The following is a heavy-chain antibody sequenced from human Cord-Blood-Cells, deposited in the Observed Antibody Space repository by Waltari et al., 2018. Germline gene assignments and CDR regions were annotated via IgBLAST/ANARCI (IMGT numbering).Heavy chain of an antibody. CDR1: GGSISSYY. J-gene: IGHJ2*01. CDR2: IYTSGST. Sequence: QVQLQESGPGLVKPSETLSLTCTVSGGSISSYYWSWIRQPAGKRREWIGRIYTSGSTNYNPSLKSRVTMSVDTSKNQFSLKLSSVTAADTAVYYCARGPDGGAVVVPAATYPYWYFDLWGRGTLVTVSS. CDR3: ARGPDGGAVVVPAATYPYWYFDL. V-gene: IGHV4-4*07. D-gene: IGHD2-2*01.